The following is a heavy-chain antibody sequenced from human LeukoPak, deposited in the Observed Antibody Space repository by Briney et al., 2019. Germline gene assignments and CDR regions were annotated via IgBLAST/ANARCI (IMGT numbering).Heavy chain of an antibody. J-gene: IGHJ3*02. CDR3: ARDLPTTAFDI. Sequence: SQTLSLTCSVCGGSISSGDYYWRWIRQPPGKGVERIGYIYYRGSTYYNPSLKSRVTISVDTSKNQFSLKLSSVTAADTAVYYCARDLPTTAFDIWGQGTMVTVSS. CDR2: IYYRGST. D-gene: IGHD1-7*01. CDR1: GGSISSGDYY. V-gene: IGHV4-30-4*08.